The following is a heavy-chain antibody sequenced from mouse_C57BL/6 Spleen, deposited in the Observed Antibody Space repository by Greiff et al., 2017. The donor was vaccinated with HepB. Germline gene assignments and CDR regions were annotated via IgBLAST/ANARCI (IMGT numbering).Heavy chain of an antibody. D-gene: IGHD2-4*01. CDR3: ARTSPYDYDRGYYFDY. J-gene: IGHJ2*01. Sequence: QVQLKQSGPGLVAPSQSLSITCTVSGFSLTSYAISWVRQPPGKGLEWLGVIWTGGGTNYNSALKSRLSISKDNSKSQVFLKMNSLQTDDTARYYCARTSPYDYDRGYYFDYWGQGTTLTVSS. CDR1: GFSLTSYA. CDR2: IWTGGGT. V-gene: IGHV2-9-1*01.